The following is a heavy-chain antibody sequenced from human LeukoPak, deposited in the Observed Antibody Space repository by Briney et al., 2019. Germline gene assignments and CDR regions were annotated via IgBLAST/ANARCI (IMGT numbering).Heavy chain of an antibody. CDR1: GFTFSSYA. J-gene: IGHJ4*02. D-gene: IGHD5-18*01. CDR2: ISGSGGST. V-gene: IGHV3-23*01. CDR3: ASAQNSVDTAWDY. Sequence: GGSLRLSCAASGFTFSSYAMSWVRQAPGKGLEWVSAISGSGGSTYYADSVKGRFTISRDNSKNTLYLQMNSLRAEDTAVYYWASAQNSVDTAWDYWGQGTLVTVSS.